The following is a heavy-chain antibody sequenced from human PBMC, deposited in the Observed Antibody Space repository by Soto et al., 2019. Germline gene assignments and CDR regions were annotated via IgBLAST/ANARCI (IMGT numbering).Heavy chain of an antibody. J-gene: IGHJ4*02. Sequence: SETLSLTCAVYGGSFSGYYWSWIRQPPGKXLEWIGEINHSGSTNYNPSLKSRVTISVDTSKNQFSLKLSSVTAADTAVYYCARGLYYYDSSGHYYLLGGVYYFDYWGQGTLVTVSS. CDR3: ARGLYYYDSSGHYYLLGGVYYFDY. CDR2: INHSGST. CDR1: GGSFSGYY. D-gene: IGHD3-22*01. V-gene: IGHV4-34*01.